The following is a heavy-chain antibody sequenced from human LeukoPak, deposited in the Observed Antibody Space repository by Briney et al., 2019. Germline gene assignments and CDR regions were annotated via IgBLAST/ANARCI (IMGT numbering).Heavy chain of an antibody. Sequence: SETLSLTCTISGGSINSGSYYWGWIRQPPGKRLEWIGSLSYSGSTCFNPSLKSRVTMSVDTSKNQFSLKLTSVTAADTAVYYCARDYYDTSGFPGYLDCWGQGTLVTVSS. J-gene: IGHJ4*02. CDR3: ARDYYDTSGFPGYLDC. D-gene: IGHD3-22*01. CDR2: LSYSGST. V-gene: IGHV4-39*02. CDR1: GGSINSGSYY.